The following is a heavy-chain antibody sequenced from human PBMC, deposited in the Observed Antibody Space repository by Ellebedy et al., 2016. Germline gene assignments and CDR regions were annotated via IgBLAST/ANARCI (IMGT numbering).Heavy chain of an antibody. CDR3: ASWFYPRGPSVLQYYFDY. V-gene: IGHV4-4*02. D-gene: IGHD4-11*01. Sequence: GSLRLSCAVSGSSISSSNWWSWVRQPPGRGLEWIGEIYHSGSTNYNPSLKSRVTISVDKSKNQFSLKLSSVTAADTAVYYCASWFYPRGPSVLQYYFDYWGQGTLVTVSS. J-gene: IGHJ4*02. CDR1: GSSISSSNW. CDR2: IYHSGST.